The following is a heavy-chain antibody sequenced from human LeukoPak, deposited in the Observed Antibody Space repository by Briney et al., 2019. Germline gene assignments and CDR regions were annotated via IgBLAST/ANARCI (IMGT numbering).Heavy chain of an antibody. CDR1: GGSISTYY. J-gene: IGHJ4*02. CDR3: ARGTWSSSIDY. CDR2: VYSSGST. D-gene: IGHD6-6*01. V-gene: IGHV4-59*01. Sequence: PSETLSLTCTVSGGSISTYYWTWIRQPPGKGLEWVGYVYSSGSTKYNPSLRSRVTISLDTSKNQFSLRLISVTAADTAVYYCARGTWSSSIDYWGQGTLVTVSS.